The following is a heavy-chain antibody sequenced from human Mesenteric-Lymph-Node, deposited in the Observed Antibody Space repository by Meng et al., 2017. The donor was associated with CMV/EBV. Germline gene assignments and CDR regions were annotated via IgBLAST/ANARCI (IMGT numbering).Heavy chain of an antibody. CDR3: ATTPPGYYDSSGYIVY. V-gene: IGHV1-24*01. J-gene: IGHJ4*02. CDR1: CSLTVLS. Sequence: CSLTVLSMHWVRQAPGEGLEWMGGFDPEDGQTIYEQKFHSSVTMTEDTSTDTAYMELSSLRSEYTAVYYCATTPPGYYDSSGYIVYWGQGTLVTVSS. CDR2: FDPEDGQT. D-gene: IGHD3-22*01.